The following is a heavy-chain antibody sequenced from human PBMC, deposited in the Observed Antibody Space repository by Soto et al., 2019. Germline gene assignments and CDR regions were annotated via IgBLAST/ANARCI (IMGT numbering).Heavy chain of an antibody. V-gene: IGHV1-24*01. J-gene: IGHJ3*02. D-gene: IGHD3-22*01. Sequence: ASVKVSCKVSGYTLTELSMHWVRQAPGKGLEWMGGFDPEDGETIYAQKFQGRVTMTEDTSTDTAYMELSSLRSEDTAVYYCASRGNVRRGGYWEVHAFDIWGQGTMVTVSS. CDR3: ASRGNVRRGGYWEVHAFDI. CDR2: FDPEDGET. CDR1: GYTLTELS.